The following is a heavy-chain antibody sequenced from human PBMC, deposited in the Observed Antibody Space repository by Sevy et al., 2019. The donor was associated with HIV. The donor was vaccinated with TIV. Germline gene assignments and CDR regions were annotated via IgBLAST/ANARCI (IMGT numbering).Heavy chain of an antibody. V-gene: IGHV2-5*02. CDR1: GISLSTSGMG. CDR2: IYWDDDK. Sequence: SGPTLVKPTQTLTLTCTFSGISLSTSGMGVGWIRQPPGKALEWLALIYWDDDKRYSPSLKSRLTITKDTSKNKVVLTMTNMDPVDTATYYCAHWLYGDYVTNFDYWGQGTLVTVSS. J-gene: IGHJ4*02. D-gene: IGHD4-17*01. CDR3: AHWLYGDYVTNFDY.